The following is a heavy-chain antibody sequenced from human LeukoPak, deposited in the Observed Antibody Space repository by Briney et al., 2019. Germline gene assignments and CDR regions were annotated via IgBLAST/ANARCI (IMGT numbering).Heavy chain of an antibody. CDR3: TGDLWSGSRDY. D-gene: IGHD3-3*01. V-gene: IGHV3-73*01. Sequence: PGVSLKLSCAASGFTFSDSAIHWVRQPSGKGLEWVGRIKGKANSYATAYAASVKGRFTMSRDDSKNTAYLQMNSLKSEDTALYYCTGDLWSGSRDYWGQGTLVTVSS. CDR1: GFTFSDSA. J-gene: IGHJ4*02. CDR2: IKGKANSYAT.